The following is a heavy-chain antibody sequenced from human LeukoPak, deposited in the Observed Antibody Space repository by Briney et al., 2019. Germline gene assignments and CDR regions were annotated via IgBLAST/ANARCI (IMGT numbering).Heavy chain of an antibody. D-gene: IGHD2-2*02. J-gene: IGHJ1*01. CDR1: GGSIGSSSYY. CDR2: IYYSGST. V-gene: IGHV4-39*01. Sequence: SETLSLTCTVSGGSIGSSSYYWGWIRQPPGKGLEWIGSIYYSGSTYYNPSLKSRVTISVDTSKNQFSLKLSSVTAADTAVYYCASQGYCSSTSCYTLFRPEYFQHWGQGTLVTVSS. CDR3: ASQGYCSSTSCYTLFRPEYFQH.